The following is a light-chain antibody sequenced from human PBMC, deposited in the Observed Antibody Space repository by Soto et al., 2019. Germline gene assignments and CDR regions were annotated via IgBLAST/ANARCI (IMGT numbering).Light chain of an antibody. Sequence: QSVLTEPPSASGTPAHTVTISCSGTTSNIGRNTVNWYQQLPGRAPKLLIHGTSQGPSGVPDRFSASKSGTSASLAISGLRSEDEADYHCAAWDDTLNDLLFGGGTKVTVL. V-gene: IGLV1-44*01. CDR2: GTS. CDR3: AAWDDTLNDLL. CDR1: TSNIGRNT. J-gene: IGLJ2*01.